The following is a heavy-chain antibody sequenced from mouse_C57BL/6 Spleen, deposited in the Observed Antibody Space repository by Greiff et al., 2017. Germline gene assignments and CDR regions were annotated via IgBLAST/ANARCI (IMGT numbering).Heavy chain of an antibody. D-gene: IGHD2-1*01. V-gene: IGHV1-82*01. CDR1: GYAFSSSW. Sequence: VMLVESGPELVKPGASVKISCKASGYAFSSSWMNWVKQRPGKGLEWIGRIYPGDGDTNYNGKFKGKATLTADKSSSTAYMQLSSLTSEDSAVYFCATRDGNYDYYAMDYWGQGTSVTVSS. J-gene: IGHJ4*01. CDR3: ATRDGNYDYYAMDY. CDR2: IYPGDGDT.